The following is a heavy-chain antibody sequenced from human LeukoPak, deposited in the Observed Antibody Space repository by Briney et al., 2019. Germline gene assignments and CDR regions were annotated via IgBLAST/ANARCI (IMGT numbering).Heavy chain of an antibody. CDR3: AKDWNDFWSGYRPPNWFDP. Sequence: GGSLRLFCAASGFTFSSYGIHWVRQAPGKGLEWVAVISYDGSNKYYADSVKGRFTISRDNSKNTLYLQMNSLRAEDTAVYYCAKDWNDFWSGYRPPNWFDPWGQGTLVTVSS. D-gene: IGHD3-3*01. CDR2: ISYDGSNK. V-gene: IGHV3-30*18. J-gene: IGHJ5*02. CDR1: GFTFSSYG.